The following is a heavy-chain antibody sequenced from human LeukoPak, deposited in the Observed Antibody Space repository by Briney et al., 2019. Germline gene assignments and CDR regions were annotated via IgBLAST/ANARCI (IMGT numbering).Heavy chain of an antibody. Sequence: GSLRLSCAASGFTFSSYWMSWVRQAPGKGLEWIGEINHSGSTNYNPSLKSRVTISVDTSKNQFSLKLSSVTAADTAVYYCARVRGGTSYYDFWSGYYLSWFDPWGQGTLVTVSS. D-gene: IGHD3-3*01. J-gene: IGHJ5*02. CDR3: ARVRGGTSYYDFWSGYYLSWFDP. CDR1: GFTFSSYW. CDR2: INHSGST. V-gene: IGHV4-34*01.